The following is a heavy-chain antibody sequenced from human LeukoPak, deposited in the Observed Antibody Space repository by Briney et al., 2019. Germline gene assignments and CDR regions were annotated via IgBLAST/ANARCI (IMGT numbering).Heavy chain of an antibody. V-gene: IGHV3-48*03. CDR3: AREAPGYSGYGMGY. D-gene: IGHD5-12*01. CDR2: IDSSGSNI. J-gene: IGHJ4*02. Sequence: PGGSLRLSCAASGFTFSSYEMNWVRQAPGKGLEWVSYIDSSGSNIHYADSVEGRFTISRDNAKNSLYLQMNSLRAEDTAVYYCAREAPGYSGYGMGYWGQGTLVTVSS. CDR1: GFTFSSYE.